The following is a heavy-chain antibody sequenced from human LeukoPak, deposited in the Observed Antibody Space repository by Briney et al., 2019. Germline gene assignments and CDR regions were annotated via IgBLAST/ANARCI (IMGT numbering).Heavy chain of an antibody. CDR3: VRESREIRFDY. V-gene: IGHV3-74*01. CDR2: INTDGSTT. Sequence: GGSLRLSCVASGFTFSDYWMHWVRQAPGKGLMGVSRINTDGSTTTYADSVKGRFTISRDNAKNTLYLQMNSLRVEDTAVYYCVRESREIRFDYWGQGILVTVSS. J-gene: IGHJ4*02. D-gene: IGHD1-26*01. CDR1: GFTFSDYW.